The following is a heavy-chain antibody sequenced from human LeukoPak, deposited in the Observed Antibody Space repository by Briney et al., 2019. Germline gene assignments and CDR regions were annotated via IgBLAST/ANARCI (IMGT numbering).Heavy chain of an antibody. Sequence: ASVKVSCKVSGYTLTELSMHWVRQAPGKGLEWMGGFDPEDGETIYAQKFQGRVTMTEDTSTDTAYMELSSLRSEDTAVYYCATKRGDSSRDGNWFDPWGQGTLVTVSS. V-gene: IGHV1-24*01. J-gene: IGHJ5*02. D-gene: IGHD6-13*01. CDR2: FDPEDGET. CDR3: ATKRGDSSRDGNWFDP. CDR1: GYTLTELS.